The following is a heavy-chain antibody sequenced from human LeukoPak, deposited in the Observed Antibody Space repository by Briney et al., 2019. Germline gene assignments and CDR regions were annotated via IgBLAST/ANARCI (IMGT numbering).Heavy chain of an antibody. CDR2: IYYSGST. D-gene: IGHD6-13*01. Sequence: SETLSLTCTVSGGSISSSSYYWGWIRQPPGKGLEWIGSIYYSGSTHYNPSLKSRVTISVDASKNQFSLNLSSVTAADTAVYYCARHRVFGSSDYDYWGQGTLATVSS. V-gene: IGHV4-39*01. CDR3: ARHRVFGSSDYDY. CDR1: GGSISSSSYY. J-gene: IGHJ4*02.